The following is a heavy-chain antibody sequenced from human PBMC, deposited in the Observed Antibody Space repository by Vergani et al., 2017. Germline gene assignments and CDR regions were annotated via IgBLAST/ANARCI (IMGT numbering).Heavy chain of an antibody. CDR3: ARGHDYGDQQWFDP. Sequence: QVQLQESGPGLVKPSETLSLTCTVSGGSISSYYWSWIRQPPGKGLEWIGDIYYSGSTNYNPSLKSRVTISVDTSKNQFSLKLSSVTAADTAVYYCARGHDYGDQQWFDPWGQGTLVTVSS. J-gene: IGHJ5*02. D-gene: IGHD4-17*01. V-gene: IGHV4-59*13. CDR1: GGSISSYY. CDR2: IYYSGST.